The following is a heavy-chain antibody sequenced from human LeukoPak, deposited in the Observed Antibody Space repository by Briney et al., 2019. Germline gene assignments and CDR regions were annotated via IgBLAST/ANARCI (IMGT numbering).Heavy chain of an antibody. Sequence: GGSLRLSCAASGFTFSSYGMHWVRQAPGKGLEWVAVISYDGGNKYYADSVKGRFTISRDNSKNTLYLQMNSLRAEDTAVYYCAKGTSSFYFDYWGQGALVTVSS. V-gene: IGHV3-30*18. CDR2: ISYDGGNK. CDR3: AKGTSSFYFDY. J-gene: IGHJ4*02. D-gene: IGHD3-10*01. CDR1: GFTFSSYG.